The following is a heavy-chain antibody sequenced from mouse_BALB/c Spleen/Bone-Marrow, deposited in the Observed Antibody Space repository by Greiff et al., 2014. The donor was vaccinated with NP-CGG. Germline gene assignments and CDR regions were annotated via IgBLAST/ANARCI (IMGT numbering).Heavy chain of an antibody. CDR3: AGDGAY. D-gene: IGHD3-3*01. CDR2: IDPANGNT. V-gene: IGHV14-3*02. CDR1: GFNIKDTY. Sequence: EVQLPPSGAELVKPGASVKLSCTASGFNIKDTYLHWVKQRPEQGLEWIGRIDPANGNTKYDPKFQGKATITADTSSNTAYLQLSSLTSEDTAVYYCAGDGAYWGQGTLVTVSA. J-gene: IGHJ3*01.